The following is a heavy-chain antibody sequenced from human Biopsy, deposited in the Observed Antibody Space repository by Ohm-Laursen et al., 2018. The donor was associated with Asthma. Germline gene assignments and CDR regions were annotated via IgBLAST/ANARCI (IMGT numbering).Heavy chain of an antibody. CDR3: ARGDSSDWSHYYFDY. V-gene: IGHV3-53*01. Sequence: LRLSCSASGFTVSRAHMFWVRRAPGKGLEWASVIYSGGTSHTADSVRGRFTISRDFSKNTLHLQMHSLRVEDTAVYYCARGDSSDWSHYYFDYWGQGTLVTVSS. CDR1: GFTVSRAH. J-gene: IGHJ4*02. CDR2: IYSGGTS. D-gene: IGHD3-22*01.